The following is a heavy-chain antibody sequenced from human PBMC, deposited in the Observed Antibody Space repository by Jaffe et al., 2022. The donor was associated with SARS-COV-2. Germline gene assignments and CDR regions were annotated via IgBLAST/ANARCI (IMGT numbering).Heavy chain of an antibody. CDR2: ISWNSGSI. CDR1: GFTFDDYA. J-gene: IGHJ6*02. V-gene: IGHV3-9*01. CDR3: AKVMQLHYYYYGMDV. Sequence: EVQLVESGGGLVQPGRSLRLSCAASGFTFDDYAMHWVRQAPGKGLEWVSGISWNSGSIGYADSVKGRFTISRDNAKNSLYLQMNSLRAEDTALYYCAKVMQLHYYYYGMDVWGQGTTVTVSS. D-gene: IGHD6-6*01.